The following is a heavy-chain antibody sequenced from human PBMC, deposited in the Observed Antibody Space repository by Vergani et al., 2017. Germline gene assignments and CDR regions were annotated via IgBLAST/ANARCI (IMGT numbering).Heavy chain of an antibody. Sequence: QVTFKESGPALVKPTQTLTLTCTFSGFSLTTYGLRVSWIRQPPGKALEWLSRIDWDDGTYYRTSLRTRLTISKDTFKNQVALTMTNMDPVDTATYYCARTLSDSRGYYLDYWGQGTLVTVSS. J-gene: IGHJ4*02. V-gene: IGHV2-70*04. D-gene: IGHD3-22*01. CDR3: ARTLSDSRGYYLDY. CDR2: IDWDDGT. CDR1: GFSLTTYGLR.